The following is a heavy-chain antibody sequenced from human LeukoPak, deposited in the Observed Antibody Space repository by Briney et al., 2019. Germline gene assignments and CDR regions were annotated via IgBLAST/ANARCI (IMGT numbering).Heavy chain of an antibody. CDR3: ARDRGLDYYDSSGFDY. CDR2: IYHSGST. CDR1: GGSISSSNW. Sequence: SETLSLTCAVSGGSISSSNWWSWVRQPPGKGLEWIGEIYHSGSTNYNPSLKSRVTISVDKSKNQFSLKLSSVTAADTAVYYCARDRGLDYYDSSGFDYWGQGTLVTVSS. J-gene: IGHJ4*02. V-gene: IGHV4-4*02. D-gene: IGHD3-22*01.